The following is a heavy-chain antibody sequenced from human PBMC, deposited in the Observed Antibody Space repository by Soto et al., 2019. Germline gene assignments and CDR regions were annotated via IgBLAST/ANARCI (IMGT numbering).Heavy chain of an antibody. V-gene: IGHV3-23*01. Sequence: EVQLLESGGGLVQPGGSLRLSCAASGFTFNSYAMTWVPQAPGKGLEWVSAISVSGGSTYYADSVKGRFTISRDNSKNTLYLQMNSLRAEDTAVYYCAKEYSSSVFSNDAFDIWGQGTMVTVSS. D-gene: IGHD6-6*01. CDR1: GFTFNSYA. CDR3: AKEYSSSVFSNDAFDI. J-gene: IGHJ3*02. CDR2: ISVSGGST.